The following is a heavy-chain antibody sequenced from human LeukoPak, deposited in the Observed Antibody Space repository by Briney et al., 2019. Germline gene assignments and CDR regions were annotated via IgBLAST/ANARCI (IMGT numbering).Heavy chain of an antibody. CDR1: GGSISSGSYY. J-gene: IGHJ4*02. CDR2: IYTSGST. Sequence: SQTLSLTCTVSGGSISSGSYYWSWIRQPAGTGLEWIGRIYTSGSTNYNPSLKSRVTISVDTSKNRFSLKLSSVTAADTAVYYCARGINPQLTYYFDYWGQGTLVTVSS. D-gene: IGHD1-1*01. V-gene: IGHV4-61*02. CDR3: ARGINPQLTYYFDY.